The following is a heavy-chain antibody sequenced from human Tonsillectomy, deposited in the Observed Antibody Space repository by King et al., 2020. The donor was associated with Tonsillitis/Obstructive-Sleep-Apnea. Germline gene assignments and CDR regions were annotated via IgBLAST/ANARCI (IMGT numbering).Heavy chain of an antibody. J-gene: IGHJ5*02. CDR1: GGSISSGGYY. V-gene: IGHV4-31*03. CDR2: IYYSGST. Sequence: QLQESGPGLVKPSQTLSLTCTVSGGSISSGGYYWSWIRQHPGKGLEWIGYIYYSGSTYYNPSLKSRVTISVDTSKNQFSLKLSSVTAADTAGYYCARGQYDFWRNWFDPWGQGTLVTVSS. CDR3: ARGQYDFWRNWFDP. D-gene: IGHD3-3*01.